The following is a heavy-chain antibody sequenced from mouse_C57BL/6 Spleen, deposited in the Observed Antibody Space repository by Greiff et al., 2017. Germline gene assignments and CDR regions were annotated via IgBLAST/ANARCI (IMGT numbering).Heavy chain of an antibody. CDR3: ARRGAPYYFDY. V-gene: IGHV1-7*01. Sequence: QVHVKQSGAELAKPGASVKLSCKASGYTFTSYWMHWVKQRPGQGLEWIGYINPSSGYTKYNQKFKDKATLTADKSSSTAYMQLSSLTYDDSAVYYCARRGAPYYFDYWGQGTTLTVSS. CDR1: GYTFTSYW. J-gene: IGHJ2*01. CDR2: INPSSGYT.